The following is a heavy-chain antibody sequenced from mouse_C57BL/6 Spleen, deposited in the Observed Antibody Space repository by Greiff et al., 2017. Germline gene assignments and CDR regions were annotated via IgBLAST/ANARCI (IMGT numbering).Heavy chain of an antibody. V-gene: IGHV5-17*01. Sequence: EVQGVESGGGLVKPGGSLKLSCAASGFTFSDYGMHWVRQAPEKGLEWVAYISSGSSTIYYADTVKGRFTISRDNAKNTLFLQMDGLRSEDTAMYYCASVYDGYYDDWGQGTTLTVSS. CDR3: ASVYDGYYDD. CDR2: ISSGSSTI. J-gene: IGHJ2*01. D-gene: IGHD2-3*01. CDR1: GFTFSDYG.